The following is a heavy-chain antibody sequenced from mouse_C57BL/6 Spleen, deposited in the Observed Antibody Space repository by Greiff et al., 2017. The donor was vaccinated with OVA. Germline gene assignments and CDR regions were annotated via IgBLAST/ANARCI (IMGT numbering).Heavy chain of an antibody. CDR2: ISDGGSYT. D-gene: IGHD1-1*01. J-gene: IGHJ1*03. CDR3: ARGGGIYFDV. V-gene: IGHV5-4*01. Sequence: EVQGVESGGGLVKPGGSLKLSCAASGFTFSSYAMSWVRQTPEKRLEWVATISDGGSYTYYPDNVKGRFTISRDNAKNNLYLQMSHLKSEDTAMYYCARGGGIYFDVWGTGTTVTVSS. CDR1: GFTFSSYA.